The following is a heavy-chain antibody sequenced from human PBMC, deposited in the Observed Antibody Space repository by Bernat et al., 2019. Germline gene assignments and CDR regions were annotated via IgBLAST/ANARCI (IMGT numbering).Heavy chain of an antibody. J-gene: IGHJ4*02. Sequence: QVQLQQWGAGLLKPSETLSLTCAVYGGSFSGYYWSWIRQPPGKGLEWIGEINHSGSTNYNPSLKSRVTISVDTSKNQFSLKLSSVTAADTAVYYCASAEDYYDSSGYFWGQGTLVTVSS. CDR1: GGSFSGYY. CDR3: ASAEDYYDSSGYF. CDR2: INHSGST. D-gene: IGHD3-22*01. V-gene: IGHV4-34*01.